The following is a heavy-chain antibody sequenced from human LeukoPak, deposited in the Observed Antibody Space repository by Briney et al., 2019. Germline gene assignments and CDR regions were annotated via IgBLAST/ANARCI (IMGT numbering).Heavy chain of an antibody. D-gene: IGHD6-13*01. CDR2: IYTSGST. V-gene: IGHV4-4*07. CDR1: GGSISRYY. CDR3: ARDRSSSWSYNWFDP. J-gene: IGHJ5*02. Sequence: SETLSLTCTVSGGSISRYYWSWIRQPAGKGLEWIGRIYTSGSTNYNPSLKSRVTMSVDTSKNQFALKLSSVPAADTAVYYCARDRSSSWSYNWFDPWGQGTLVTVSA.